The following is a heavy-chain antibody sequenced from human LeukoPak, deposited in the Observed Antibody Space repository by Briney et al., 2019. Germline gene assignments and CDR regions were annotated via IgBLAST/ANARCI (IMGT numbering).Heavy chain of an antibody. V-gene: IGHV4-59*01. Sequence: SETLSLTCTVSGGSISSYYWSWVRQPPGKGLEWIGYVSSSRHTAYHPSLKTRFTISLDTSKNQFSVTLSSVTAADSAMYYCACSLGYTSSWPFDYWGQGTLVTVSS. CDR3: ACSLGYTSSWPFDY. CDR1: GGSISSYY. D-gene: IGHD6-13*01. J-gene: IGHJ4*02. CDR2: VSSSRHT.